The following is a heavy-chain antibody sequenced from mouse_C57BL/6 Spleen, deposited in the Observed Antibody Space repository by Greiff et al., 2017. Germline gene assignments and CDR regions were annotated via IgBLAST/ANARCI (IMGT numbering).Heavy chain of an antibody. Sequence: VQLQQSGPELVKPGASVTISCKASGYSFTGYYMNWVKQSPEKSLEWIGEINPSTGGTTYNQKFKAKATLTVDKSSSTAYMQLKSLTSEYSAVYYCASYYGSSYWYFDVWGTGTTVTVSS. J-gene: IGHJ1*03. CDR1: GYSFTGYY. CDR3: ASYYGSSYWYFDV. V-gene: IGHV1-42*01. CDR2: INPSTGGT. D-gene: IGHD1-1*01.